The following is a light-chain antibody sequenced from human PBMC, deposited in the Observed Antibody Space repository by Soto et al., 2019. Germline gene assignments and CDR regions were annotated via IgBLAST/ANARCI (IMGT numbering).Light chain of an antibody. V-gene: IGKV1-8*01. CDR3: QQYYSYPV. Sequence: AIRMTHSPSSFSASTGDRVTITCRASQGISSYLAWYQQKPGKAPKLLIYAASTLQSGVPSRFSGSGSGTDFTLTISCLQSEDFATYYCQQYYSYPVFGGGTKV. CDR2: AAS. CDR1: QGISSY. J-gene: IGKJ4*01.